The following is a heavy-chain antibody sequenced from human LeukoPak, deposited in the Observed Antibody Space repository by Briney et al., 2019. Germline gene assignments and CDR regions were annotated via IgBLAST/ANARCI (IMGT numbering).Heavy chain of an antibody. CDR2: IIPIFGIA. CDR3: ARDRSGYCSGGSCYSSTIPFDY. V-gene: IGHV1-69*04. D-gene: IGHD2-15*01. J-gene: IGHJ4*02. Sequence: SVKVSCKTCGGTGRSYAISWVRQAPGQGLEWMGRIIPIFGIANYAQKFQGRVTITADKSTSTAYMELSSLRSEDTAVYYCARDRSGYCSGGSCYSSTIPFDYWGQGTLVTVSS. CDR1: GGTGRSYA.